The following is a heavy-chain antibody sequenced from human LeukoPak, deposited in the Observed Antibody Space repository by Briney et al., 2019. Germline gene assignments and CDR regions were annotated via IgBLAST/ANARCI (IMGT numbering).Heavy chain of an antibody. CDR3: AKDQNTVATAPFDY. Sequence: GVSLRLSCAASGFTFSSYAMSWVCQAPGKGLEWVSAINSAGSTYYGDSVRGRFTISRDNSKNVLYLQMNSLRAEDTALYYCAKDQNTVATAPFDYWGQGTLVTVSS. D-gene: IGHD4-17*01. CDR2: INSAGST. CDR1: GFTFSSYA. V-gene: IGHV3-23*01. J-gene: IGHJ4*02.